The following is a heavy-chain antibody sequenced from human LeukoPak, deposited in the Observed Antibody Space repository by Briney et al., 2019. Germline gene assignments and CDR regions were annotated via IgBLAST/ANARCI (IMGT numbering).Heavy chain of an antibody. D-gene: IGHD3-22*01. V-gene: IGHV4-59*01. CDR1: GGSISSYY. CDR2: IYYSGST. Sequence: SETLSLTCTVSGGSISSYYWSWIRQPPGKGLEWIGYIYYSGSTNYNPSLKSRVTISVDTSKNQFSLKLSSVTAADTAVYYCARAPMVIEHYFDYWGQGTLVTVSS. CDR3: ARAPMVIEHYFDY. J-gene: IGHJ4*02.